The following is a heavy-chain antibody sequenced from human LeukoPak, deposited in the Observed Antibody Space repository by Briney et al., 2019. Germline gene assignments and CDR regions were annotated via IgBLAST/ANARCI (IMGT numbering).Heavy chain of an antibody. Sequence: GGSLRLSCAASGFTFSDYYMSWIRQAPGKGLEWLSYISSGSTIYYADSVKGRFTISRDNAKNSLYLQMDSLRAEDTAVYYCARAGTWAAFDIWGQGTMVTVSS. J-gene: IGHJ3*02. D-gene: IGHD7-27*01. V-gene: IGHV3-11*04. CDR1: GFTFSDYY. CDR3: ARAGTWAAFDI. CDR2: ISSGSTI.